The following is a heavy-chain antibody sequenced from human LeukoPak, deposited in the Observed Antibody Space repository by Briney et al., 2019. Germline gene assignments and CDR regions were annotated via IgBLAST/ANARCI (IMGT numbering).Heavy chain of an antibody. V-gene: IGHV3-23*01. D-gene: IGHD3-10*01. CDR3: AKVADYYGSGSYYNVDYYGMDV. CDR2: ISGSGGST. Sequence: GGSLRLSCAASGFTFSSYAMSWVRQAPGKGLEWVSAISGSGGSTYYADSVKGRFTISRDNSKNTLYLQMNSLRAEDTAVYYCAKVADYYGSGSYYNVDYYGMDVWGQGTTVTVSS. CDR1: GFTFSSYA. J-gene: IGHJ6*01.